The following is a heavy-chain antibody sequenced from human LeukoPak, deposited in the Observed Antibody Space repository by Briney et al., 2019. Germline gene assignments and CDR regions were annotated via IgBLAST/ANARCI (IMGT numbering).Heavy chain of an antibody. V-gene: IGHV3-23*01. CDR2: ISGSGGST. D-gene: IGHD3-10*01. CDR1: GFTFSSYG. J-gene: IGHJ5*02. Sequence: GGSLRLSCAASGFTFSSYGMSWVRQAPGKGLEWVSAISGSGGSTYYADSVKGRFTISRDNSKNTLYLQMNSLRAEDTAVYYCARGEQDVLLWFGELFDPWGQGTLVTVSS. CDR3: ARGEQDVLLWFGELFDP.